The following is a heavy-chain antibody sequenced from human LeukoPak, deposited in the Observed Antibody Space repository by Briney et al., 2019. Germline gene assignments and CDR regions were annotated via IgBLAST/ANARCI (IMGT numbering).Heavy chain of an antibody. Sequence: ASVKVSCKASGYTFTGHSIHWVRQAPGQGLEWMGWISAYNGNTNYAQKLQGRVTMTADTSTSTAYMELRSLRSDDTAVYYCARADIVATEVWFDPWGQGTLVTVSS. V-gene: IGHV1-18*04. CDR3: ARADIVATEVWFDP. J-gene: IGHJ5*02. CDR2: ISAYNGNT. D-gene: IGHD5-12*01. CDR1: GYTFTGHS.